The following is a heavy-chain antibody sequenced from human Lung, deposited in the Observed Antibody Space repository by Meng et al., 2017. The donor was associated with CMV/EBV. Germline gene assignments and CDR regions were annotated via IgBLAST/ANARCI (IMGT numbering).Heavy chain of an antibody. D-gene: IGHD2-21*01. Sequence: SGPTLVKPTQTLTLTCSFSGFSLTTSGVGVEWIRQPPGKALEWLGLIYWNDDKRYSPSLKSRLTLTKDTSKNQVVLTMTNMDPVDTATYFCARNVVVRSGDYYYYIMEVWGQGTTVTVSS. V-gene: IGHV2-5*01. CDR3: ARNVVVRSGDYYYYIMEV. CDR1: GFSLTTSGVG. J-gene: IGHJ6*02. CDR2: IYWNDDK.